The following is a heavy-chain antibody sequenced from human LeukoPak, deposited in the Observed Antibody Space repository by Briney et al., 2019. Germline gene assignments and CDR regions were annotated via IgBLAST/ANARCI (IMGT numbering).Heavy chain of an antibody. CDR3: ARDGWELLRDLGPLNY. CDR2: ISYDGSNK. J-gene: IGHJ4*02. Sequence: PGGSLRLSCAASGFTFSSYGMHWVRQAPGKGLEWVAVISYDGSNKYYADSVKGRFTISRDNSRNTLYLQMNSLGAEDTAVYYCARDGWELLRDLGPLNYWGQGILVTVSS. D-gene: IGHD1-26*01. V-gene: IGHV3-30*03. CDR1: GFTFSSYG.